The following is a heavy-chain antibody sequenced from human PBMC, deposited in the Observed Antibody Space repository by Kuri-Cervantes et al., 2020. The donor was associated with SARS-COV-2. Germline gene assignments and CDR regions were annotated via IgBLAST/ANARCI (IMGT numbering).Heavy chain of an antibody. CDR2: IYSGGRT. J-gene: IGHJ4*02. D-gene: IGHD3-16*01. Sequence: GGSLRLSCAASGFTVRSNYMSWVRKAPGTGLEWVSVIYSGGRTYYADSLKGRFTISRDNSKNTLYLQRNSLTAEDTAVYYCARDLGEGPTGYWGQGTLVTVSS. CDR1: GFTVRSNY. V-gene: IGHV3-66*01. CDR3: ARDLGEGPTGY.